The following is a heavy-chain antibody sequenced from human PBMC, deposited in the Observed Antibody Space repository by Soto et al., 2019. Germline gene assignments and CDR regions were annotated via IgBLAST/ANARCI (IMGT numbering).Heavy chain of an antibody. Sequence: SETLSLTCAVYGGSISGYYWSWIRPHPGKGLEWVGEINHSGSTNYNPSLKTRVTISLDKSKSQFSLKLNSVTAADSAVYFCARLEGLATISYYFDFWGPGALVTVSS. CDR3: ARLEGLATISYYFDF. J-gene: IGHJ4*02. CDR1: GGSISGYY. V-gene: IGHV4-34*01. D-gene: IGHD3-9*01. CDR2: INHSGST.